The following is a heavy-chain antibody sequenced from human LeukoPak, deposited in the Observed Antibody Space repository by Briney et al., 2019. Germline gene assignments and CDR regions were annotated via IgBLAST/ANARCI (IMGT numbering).Heavy chain of an antibody. V-gene: IGHV4-59*01. CDR1: GGSISSYY. CDR3: ARWEMATAWGAFDI. Sequence: NPSETLSLTCTVSGGSISSYYWSWIRQPPGKGLEWIGYIYYSGSTNYNPSLKSRVTISVDTSKNQFSLKLSSVTAADTAVYYCARWEMATAWGAFDIWGQGTMVTVSS. J-gene: IGHJ3*02. D-gene: IGHD5-24*01. CDR2: IYYSGST.